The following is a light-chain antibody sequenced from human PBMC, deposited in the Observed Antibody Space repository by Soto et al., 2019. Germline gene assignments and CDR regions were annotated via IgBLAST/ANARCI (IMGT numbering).Light chain of an antibody. J-gene: IGKJ4*01. V-gene: IGKV3-11*01. CDR1: QSVSSY. CDR2: DAS. CDR3: QQRSNWLT. Sequence: EIVLTQSPATLSLSPGERATLSCRASQSVSSYLAWYQQKPGQAPRPLIYDASNRATGILARFSGSGSGTDFTLTISSLEPEDFAVYYCQQRSNWLTFGGGTKVEIK.